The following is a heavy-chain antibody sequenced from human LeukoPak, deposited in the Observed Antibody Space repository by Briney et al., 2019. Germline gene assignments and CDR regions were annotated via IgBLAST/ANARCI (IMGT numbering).Heavy chain of an antibody. CDR3: ARDIAAAGVDY. J-gene: IGHJ4*02. Sequence: SETLSLTCAVYGGSFSGYYWSWIRQPPGKGLEWIGEINHSGSTNYNPSLKSRVTISVDTSKNQFSLKLSSVTAADTAVYYCARDIAAAGVDYWGQGTLATVSS. CDR1: GGSFSGYY. CDR2: INHSGST. D-gene: IGHD6-13*01. V-gene: IGHV4-34*01.